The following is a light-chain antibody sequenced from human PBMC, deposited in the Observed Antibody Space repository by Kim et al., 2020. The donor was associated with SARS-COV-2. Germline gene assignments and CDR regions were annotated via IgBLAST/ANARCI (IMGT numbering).Light chain of an antibody. J-gene: IGKJ2*01. CDR1: QIVNGDS. CDR2: GVS. Sequence: EVVLTQFPATLSLSPGESATLSCRASQIVNGDSLAWVQQKPGQAPRLLIYGVSSRASGIADRFVGSGSGTDFTLTISRLEPEDFAVYYCQQYGKALYTFGQGTKVDIK. V-gene: IGKV3-20*01. CDR3: QQYGKALYT.